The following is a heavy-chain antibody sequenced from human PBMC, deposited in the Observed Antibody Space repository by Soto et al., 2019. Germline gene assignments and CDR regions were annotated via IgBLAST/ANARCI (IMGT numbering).Heavy chain of an antibody. D-gene: IGHD3-3*01. CDR1: GGSFSGYY. V-gene: IGHV4-34*01. CDR3: ARGVTIFGVVRIHNDY. J-gene: IGHJ4*02. CDR2: INHSGST. Sequence: SETLSLTCAVYGGSFSGYYWSWIRQPPGKGLEWIGEINHSGSTNYNPSLKSRVTISVDTSKNQFSLKLSSVTAADTAVYYCARGVTIFGVVRIHNDYWGQGTLVTVSS.